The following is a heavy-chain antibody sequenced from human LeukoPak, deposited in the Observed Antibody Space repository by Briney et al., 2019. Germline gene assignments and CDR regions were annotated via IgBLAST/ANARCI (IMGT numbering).Heavy chain of an antibody. CDR1: GGSISSSSYY. D-gene: IGHD6-13*01. Sequence: SETLSLTCTVSGGSISSSSYYWGWIRQPPGKGLEWIGSIYYSGSTYYNPSLKSRVTISVDTSKNQSSLKLSSVTAADTAVYYCARLSPAGTDHWGQGALVTVSS. J-gene: IGHJ5*02. V-gene: IGHV4-39*01. CDR2: IYYSGST. CDR3: ARLSPAGTDH.